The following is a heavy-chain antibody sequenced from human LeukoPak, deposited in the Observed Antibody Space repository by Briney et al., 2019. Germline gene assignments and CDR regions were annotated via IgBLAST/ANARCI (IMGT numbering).Heavy chain of an antibody. CDR3: ARDPVFSATSGYYFDS. Sequence: PGGSLRLTCAASGFTFSNYNMNWVRQAPGKGLECLSYISGSGSDIYYADSVKGRFTLSRDNAKNSLYLQMNSLRAEDTGVYYCARDPVFSATSGYYFDSWGQGALVTVSS. J-gene: IGHJ4*02. D-gene: IGHD3-22*01. CDR2: ISGSGSDI. V-gene: IGHV3-48*01. CDR1: GFTFSNYN.